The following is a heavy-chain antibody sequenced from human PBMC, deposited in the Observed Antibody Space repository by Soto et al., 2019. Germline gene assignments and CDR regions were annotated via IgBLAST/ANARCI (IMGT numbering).Heavy chain of an antibody. V-gene: IGHV5-51*01. J-gene: IGHJ6*02. Sequence: GEYLKISCPGSGYSFTIYWIGWVRQMPGKGLDWMGIIYPGDSDTRYSPSFQGQVTISADNSISTAYLQWSSLKASDTAMYYCASSTSDYYYYGMDVWGQCTTVTVSS. CDR2: IYPGDSDT. CDR1: GYSFTIYW. D-gene: IGHD2-2*01. CDR3: ASSTSDYYYYGMDV.